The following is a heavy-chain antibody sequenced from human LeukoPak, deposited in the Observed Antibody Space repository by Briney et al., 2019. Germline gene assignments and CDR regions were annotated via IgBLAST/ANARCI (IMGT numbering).Heavy chain of an antibody. CDR3: ARSDYHNSGSHTVFDAFDI. CDR1: GGSISRYY. Sequence: SETLSLTCTVSGGSISRYYWSWIRRPPGKGLEWVGYIDDSGNTNYNPSLKSQVTISVDKSKNQFSLKLSFVTAADTAMYYCARSDYHNSGSHTVFDAFDIWGQGTRVTVSS. D-gene: IGHD3-10*01. J-gene: IGHJ3*02. CDR2: IDDSGNT. V-gene: IGHV4-59*01.